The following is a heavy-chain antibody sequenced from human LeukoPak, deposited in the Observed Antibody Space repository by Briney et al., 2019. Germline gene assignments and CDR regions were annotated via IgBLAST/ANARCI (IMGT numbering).Heavy chain of an antibody. V-gene: IGHV3-23*01. J-gene: IGHJ1*01. Sequence: GGSLRLSCAGSGCTFSYYAMAWVRQTPGKGLEWLAAITGSGDRGKYADSVRGRLTVSRDNSKNTVFLQLSDLIVEDTAKYYCARMTTVALLPAFFQYWGQGTLVSVSS. CDR2: ITGSGDRG. CDR3: ARMTTVALLPAFFQY. CDR1: GCTFSYYA. D-gene: IGHD4-23*01.